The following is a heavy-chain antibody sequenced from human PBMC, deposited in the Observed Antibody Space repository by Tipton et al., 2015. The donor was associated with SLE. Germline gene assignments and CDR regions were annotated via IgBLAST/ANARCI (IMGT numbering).Heavy chain of an antibody. J-gene: IGHJ5*02. Sequence: SLRLSCSASGFTFSSYAMHWVRQAPGKGLEWVAVISYDGSNKYYADSVKGRFTISRDNSKNTLYLQMNSLRAEDTAVYYCARDQVAAAGYELLGWFDPWGQGTLVTVSS. CDR2: ISYDGSNK. V-gene: IGHV3-30-3*01. D-gene: IGHD6-13*01. CDR1: GFTFSSYA. CDR3: ARDQVAAAGYELLGWFDP.